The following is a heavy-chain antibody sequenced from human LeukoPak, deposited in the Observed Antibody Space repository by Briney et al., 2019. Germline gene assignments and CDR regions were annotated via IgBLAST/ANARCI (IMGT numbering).Heavy chain of an antibody. V-gene: IGHV5-51*01. D-gene: IGHD1-20*01. Sequence: KGGESLKISCKGSGYSFTSYWIGWVRQMPGKGLEWMGIVYPRNSDTRYSPSFQGQVTISADKSITTAYLQWSSLKASDSAMYYCVRHTGSDRSNWPLGDYWGQGTPVTVSS. CDR1: GYSFTSYW. J-gene: IGHJ4*02. CDR3: VRHTGSDRSNWPLGDY. CDR2: VYPRNSDT.